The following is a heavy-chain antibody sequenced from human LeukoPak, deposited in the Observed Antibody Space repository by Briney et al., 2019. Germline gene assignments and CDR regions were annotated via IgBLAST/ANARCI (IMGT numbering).Heavy chain of an antibody. CDR3: AKGRAEVGAAFDY. Sequence: GGSLRLSCAASGFTFSDYHMSWIRQAPGKGLEWVSYISNSGSAIYYTDSVKGRFTISRDNAKNSLYLQMNSLRAEDTAVYYCAKGRAEVGAAFDYWGQGTLVTVSS. J-gene: IGHJ4*02. CDR1: GFTFSDYH. V-gene: IGHV3-11*01. CDR2: ISNSGSAI. D-gene: IGHD1-26*01.